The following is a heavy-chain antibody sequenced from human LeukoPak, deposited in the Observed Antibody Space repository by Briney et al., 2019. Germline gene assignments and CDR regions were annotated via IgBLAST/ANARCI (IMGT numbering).Heavy chain of an antibody. D-gene: IGHD5-18*01. CDR3: ARPQGGRQLWLHFDY. CDR1: GSTFSDYA. J-gene: IGHJ4*02. CDR2: ISYDGSSK. V-gene: IGHV3-30-3*01. Sequence: GGSLRLSCAAPGSTFSDYAIHWVRLAPGRGLEWVSVISYDGSSKYYADSVKGRFTISRDNSRNTLYLQMNSLRAEDTAVYYCARPQGGRQLWLHFDYWGQGTQVTVSS.